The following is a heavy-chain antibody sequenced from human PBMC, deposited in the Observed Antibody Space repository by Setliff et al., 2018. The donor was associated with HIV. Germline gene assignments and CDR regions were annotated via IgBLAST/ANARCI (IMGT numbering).Heavy chain of an antibody. CDR3: ARDRTSYGDYVLGPSFDL. Sequence: SLRLSCAASGFAFRTYAMHWVRQAPGKGLEWVSGITWNSGSIAYADSVKGRFTISRDNAKKSMYLQMNSLRAEDTAVYYCARDRTSYGDYVLGPSFDLWGRGTLVTVSS. CDR1: GFAFRTYA. CDR2: ITWNSGSI. D-gene: IGHD4-17*01. V-gene: IGHV3-9*01. J-gene: IGHJ2*01.